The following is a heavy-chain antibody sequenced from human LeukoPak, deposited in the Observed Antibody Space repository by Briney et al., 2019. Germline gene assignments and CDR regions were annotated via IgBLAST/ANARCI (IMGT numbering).Heavy chain of an antibody. CDR2: ISAYNGNT. V-gene: IGHV1-18*01. Sequence: ASVKVSCKAFHYTFTSYGITWVRQAPGQGLEWMGWISAYNGNTNYAQKLQGRVTMTTDTFTSTAYMELRSLRSDDTAVYYCARLLPHYYGSESYYYYLDYWGQGTLVTVSS. D-gene: IGHD3-10*01. J-gene: IGHJ4*02. CDR1: HYTFTSYG. CDR3: ARLLPHYYGSESYYYYLDY.